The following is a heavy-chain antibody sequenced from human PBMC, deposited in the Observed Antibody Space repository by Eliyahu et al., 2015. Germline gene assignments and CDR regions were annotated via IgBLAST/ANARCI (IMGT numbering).Heavy chain of an antibody. CDR3: ARTSGSYAADPYYFDY. CDR1: GFTFNNXW. V-gene: IGHV3-7*01. Sequence: EVLLVESGGGLVQPGGSLXLSCAASGFTFNNXWMTWVRQXAGKGAAWVANIDQDGGKKHFLDSVKGRFTISRDNAKNSXYLQMSSLKREDTAVYYCARTSGSYAADPYYFDYWGQGILVTVSS. D-gene: IGHD1-26*01. J-gene: IGHJ4*02. CDR2: IDQDGGKK.